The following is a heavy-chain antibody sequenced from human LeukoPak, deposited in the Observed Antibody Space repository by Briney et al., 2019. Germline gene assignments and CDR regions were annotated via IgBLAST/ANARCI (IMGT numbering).Heavy chain of an antibody. V-gene: IGHV3-7*01. D-gene: IGHD5-24*01. Sequence: AGGSLRLYCVGSGFSHRRHWVKLVRQSPAKRLEWVANIKPDGSDKYYVDSARGRFTVSRDNAKNSAFLQMNSLRAEDTAIYYCATISAQTFDIWGQGTLVSVSS. CDR3: ATISAQTFDI. CDR2: IKPDGSDK. CDR1: GFSHRRHW. J-gene: IGHJ3*02.